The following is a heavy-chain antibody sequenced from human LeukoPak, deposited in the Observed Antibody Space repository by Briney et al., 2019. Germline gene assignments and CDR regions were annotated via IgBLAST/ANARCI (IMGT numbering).Heavy chain of an antibody. Sequence: PGGSLRLSCGASGFTISSYAMNWVRQAPGKGLEWVSSFISGASTDYADSVKGRFTISRDNPKNTVYLQMNSLRAEDTAVYYCAKQRVSNGYYYFDYWGQGTLVTVSS. D-gene: IGHD3-22*01. J-gene: IGHJ4*02. CDR1: GFTISSYA. CDR3: AKQRVSNGYYYFDY. CDR2: FISGAST. V-gene: IGHV3-23*01.